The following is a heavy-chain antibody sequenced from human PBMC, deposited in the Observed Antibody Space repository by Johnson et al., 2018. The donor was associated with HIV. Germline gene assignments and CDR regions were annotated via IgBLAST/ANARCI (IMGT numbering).Heavy chain of an antibody. D-gene: IGHD6-13*01. CDR2: ISYDGSDK. CDR3: ADSWYGGSRPNAFDI. Sequence: QVQLVESGGGVVQPGRSLRLSCAASGFTFSSYAVHWVRQAPAKGLEWVAVISYDGSDKYYADSVKGRFTISRDNSKNTLYLQMNSLRAEDSAVYYCADSWYGGSRPNAFDIWGQGTMVTVSS. J-gene: IGHJ3*02. CDR1: GFTFSSYA. V-gene: IGHV3-30*01.